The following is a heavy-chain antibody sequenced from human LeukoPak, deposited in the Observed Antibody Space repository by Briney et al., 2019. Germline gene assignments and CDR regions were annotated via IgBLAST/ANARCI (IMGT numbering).Heavy chain of an antibody. D-gene: IGHD6-13*01. V-gene: IGHV4-34*01. CDR2: MNHSGST. J-gene: IGHJ4*02. CDR3: ARGQYSTYSFDY. Sequence: PSETLSLTCVVYGGSLSGYYWSWIRQPPGKGLEWIGEMNHSGSTNYNLTLKSRVSISVDTSKNQFSLMLTSVTAAGTAVYYCARGQYSTYSFDYWGQGTLVTVSS. CDR1: GGSLSGYY.